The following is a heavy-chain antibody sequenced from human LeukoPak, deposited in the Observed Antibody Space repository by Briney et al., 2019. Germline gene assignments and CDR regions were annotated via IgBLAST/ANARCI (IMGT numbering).Heavy chain of an antibody. CDR3: AKDGGLWVSAHWGDS. CDR1: GFTFSSCG. D-gene: IGHD7-27*01. CDR2: ISGSDGGT. J-gene: IGHJ4*02. V-gene: IGHV3-23*01. Sequence: GGSLRLSCAASGFTFSSCGMTWVRQAPGKGLEWVSSISGSDGGTYYADSVKGRFTISRDNSKNTLYLQMNSLRAEDTAIYYCAKDGGLWVSAHWGDSWGRGTLVTVSS.